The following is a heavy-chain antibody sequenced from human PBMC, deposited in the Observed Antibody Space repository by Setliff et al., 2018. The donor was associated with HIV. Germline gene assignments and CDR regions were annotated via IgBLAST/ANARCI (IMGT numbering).Heavy chain of an antibody. J-gene: IGHJ6*02. V-gene: IGHV3-30*07. Sequence: PGGSLRLSCAASGFTFSSYAMHWVRQAPGKGLEWVAVMSYDGNNKYYADSVKGRFTISRENAKNSLYLQMNNVRAGDTAVYYCTRELNGHTSSHYYFGLDVWGQGTTVTVSS. CDR2: MSYDGNNK. CDR1: GFTFSSYA. D-gene: IGHD6-6*01. CDR3: TRELNGHTSSHYYFGLDV.